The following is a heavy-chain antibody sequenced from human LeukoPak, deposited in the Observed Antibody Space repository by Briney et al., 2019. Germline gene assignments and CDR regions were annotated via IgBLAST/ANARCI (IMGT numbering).Heavy chain of an antibody. J-gene: IGHJ4*02. CDR2: IYHSGST. CDR3: TRVPPVYDSGNFYKGTHFDY. V-gene: IGHV4-30-2*01. Sequence: SETLSLTCAVSGGSISSGGYSWSWIRQPPGKGLEWIGYIYHSGSTYYNPSLKSRVTISVDTFNNQFSLRLNSVTAADTAVYYCTRVPPVYDSGNFYKGTHFDYWGQGTLVTVSS. D-gene: IGHD3-10*01. CDR1: GGSISSGGYS.